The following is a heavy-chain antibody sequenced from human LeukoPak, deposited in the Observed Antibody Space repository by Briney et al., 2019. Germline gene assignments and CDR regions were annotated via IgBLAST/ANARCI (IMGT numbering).Heavy chain of an antibody. CDR2: ISFDGSDE. J-gene: IGHJ4*02. Sequence: PGGSLRLSCEASGFIFKNYPMHWVRQAPGKGLEWVAVISFDGSDEKYSDLVKGRFAISRDNSKNTLYLQMNSLRAEDTAVYYCARDSRWVGHPFDYWGQGTLVTVSS. D-gene: IGHD2-15*01. CDR3: ARDSRWVGHPFDY. V-gene: IGHV3-30*09. CDR1: GFIFKNYP.